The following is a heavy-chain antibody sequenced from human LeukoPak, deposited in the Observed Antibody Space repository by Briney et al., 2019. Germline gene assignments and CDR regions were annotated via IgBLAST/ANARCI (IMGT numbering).Heavy chain of an antibody. V-gene: IGHV4-61*02. D-gene: IGHD2-15*01. CDR2: VYTSGST. CDR3: ARDFPTYCTGGSCCGGNNDY. Sequence: SQTLSLTCTVSGASVSSVSYYWSWIRQPAGKGLEWIGRVYTSGSTNYNPSLKSRVTISVDTSKNQFSLKLSSVTAADTAVYYCARDFPTYCTGGSCCGGNNDYWGQGTLVTVSS. CDR1: GASVSSVSYY. J-gene: IGHJ4*02.